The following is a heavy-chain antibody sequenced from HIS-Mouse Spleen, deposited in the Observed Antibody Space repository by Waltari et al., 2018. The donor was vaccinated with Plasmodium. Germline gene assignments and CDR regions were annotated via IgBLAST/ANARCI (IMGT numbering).Heavy chain of an antibody. D-gene: IGHD7-27*01. J-gene: IGHJ4*02. CDR3: ALNWGFDY. CDR2: IYYSGST. V-gene: IGHV4-39*07. CDR1: GGSISSSNYY. Sequence: QLQLQESGPGLVKPSETLSLTCTVSGGSISSSNYYWGWIRQPPGKGLGWIGNIYYSGSTYYNPSLKSRVTISVDTSKNQFALKLSSVTAADTAVYYCALNWGFDYWGQGTLVTVSS.